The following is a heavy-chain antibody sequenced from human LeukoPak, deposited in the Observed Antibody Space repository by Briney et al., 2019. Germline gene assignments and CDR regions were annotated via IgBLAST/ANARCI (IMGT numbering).Heavy chain of an antibody. V-gene: IGHV3-30-3*01. CDR3: ARALARFGDFDP. CDR2: ISYDGSNK. J-gene: IGHJ5*02. Sequence: GRSLRLSCAASGFTFSSYAMHWVRQAPGKGLEWVAVISYDGSNKYYADSVKGRFTISRDSSKNTLYLQMNSLRAEDTAVYYCARALARFGDFDPWGQGTLVTVSS. CDR1: GFTFSSYA. D-gene: IGHD3-10*01.